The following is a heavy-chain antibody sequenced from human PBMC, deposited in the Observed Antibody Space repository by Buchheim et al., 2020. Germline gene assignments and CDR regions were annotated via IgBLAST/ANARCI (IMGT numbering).Heavy chain of an antibody. CDR3: AREIQLWSHQLDY. CDR1: GGSISSSSYY. J-gene: IGHJ4*02. D-gene: IGHD5-18*01. Sequence: QLQLQESGPGLVKPSETLSLTCTVSGGSISSSSYYWGWIRQPPGKGLEWIGSIYYSGSTYYNPSLKSRVTISVDTPKNQFSLKLSSVTAADTAVYYCAREIQLWSHQLDYWGQGTL. CDR2: IYYSGST. V-gene: IGHV4-39*07.